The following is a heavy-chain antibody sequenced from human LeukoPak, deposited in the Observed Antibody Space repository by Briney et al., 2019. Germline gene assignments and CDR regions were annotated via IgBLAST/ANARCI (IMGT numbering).Heavy chain of an antibody. CDR2: IYYSGST. D-gene: IGHD3-10*01. J-gene: IGHJ4*02. Sequence: AETLSLTCTVSGGSISSSRYFWGWIRQPPGKGLEWIGSIYYSGSTYYNPSLKSRVTISVDTSKNQFSLKLSSVTAADAAVYYCARGDREGGRYNYGSGSYYYYWGQGTLVTVSS. CDR1: GGSISSSRYF. CDR3: ARGDREGGRYNYGSGSYYYY. V-gene: IGHV4-39*01.